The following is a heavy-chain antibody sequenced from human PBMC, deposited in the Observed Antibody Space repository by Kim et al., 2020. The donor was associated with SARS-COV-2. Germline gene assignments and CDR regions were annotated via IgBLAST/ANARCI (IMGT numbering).Heavy chain of an antibody. Sequence: SETLSLTCTVSGGSISSSSYYWGWIRQPPGKGLEWIGSIYYSGSTYYNPSLKSRVTISVDTSKNQFSLKLSSVIAADTAVYYCARLPFYSSSWEIYFDYWGQGTLVTVSS. CDR2: IYYSGST. CDR3: ARLPFYSSSWEIYFDY. CDR1: GGSISSSSYY. V-gene: IGHV4-39*01. J-gene: IGHJ4*02. D-gene: IGHD6-13*01.